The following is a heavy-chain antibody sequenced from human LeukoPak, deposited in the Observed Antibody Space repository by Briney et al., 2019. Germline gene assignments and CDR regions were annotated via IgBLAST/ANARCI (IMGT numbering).Heavy chain of an antibody. CDR3: ARVNFNYDYGMDV. CDR2: IRQHGIEK. D-gene: IGHD1-7*01. J-gene: IGHJ6*02. CDR1: GFSFTNYA. Sequence: GGSLTLSCAASGFSFTNYAMNWVRQPPGKGLEWVANIRQHGIEKYYASSLVGRISISRDNAKNSLYLQMNSLRAEDTAVYYYARVNFNYDYGMDVWGQGTTVTVSS. V-gene: IGHV3-7*01.